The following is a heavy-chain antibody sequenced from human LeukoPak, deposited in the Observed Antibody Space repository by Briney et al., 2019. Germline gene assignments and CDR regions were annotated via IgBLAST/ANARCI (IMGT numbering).Heavy chain of an antibody. Sequence: GSSVKVSCKASGGTFSSYAISWVRQAPGQGLEWMGGIIPIFGTANYAQKFQGRVTITTDESTSTAYMELSSLRSEDTAVYYCAREGYCSGGSCYRVAFDIWGQGTMVTVSS. CDR3: AREGYCSGGSCYRVAFDI. V-gene: IGHV1-69*05. CDR1: GGTFSSYA. J-gene: IGHJ3*02. CDR2: IIPIFGTA. D-gene: IGHD2-15*01.